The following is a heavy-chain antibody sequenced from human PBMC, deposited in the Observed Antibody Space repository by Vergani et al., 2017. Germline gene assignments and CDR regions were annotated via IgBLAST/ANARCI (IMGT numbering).Heavy chain of an antibody. V-gene: IGHV3-11*04. J-gene: IGHJ2*01. CDR3: ARDLDVGMIVVPYWYFDL. CDR2: ISSSSSTI. CDR1: GFTFSDYY. D-gene: IGHD3-22*01. Sequence: QVQLVESGGGLVKPGGSLRLSCAASGFTFSDYYMSWIRQAPGKGLEWVSYISSSSSTIYYADSVKGRFTISRDNAKNSLYLQMNSLRAEDTAVYYCARDLDVGMIVVPYWYFDLWGRGTLVTVSS.